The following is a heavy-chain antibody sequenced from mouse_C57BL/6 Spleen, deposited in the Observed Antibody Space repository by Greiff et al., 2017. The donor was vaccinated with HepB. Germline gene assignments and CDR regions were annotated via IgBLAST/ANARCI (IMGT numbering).Heavy chain of an antibody. Sequence: QVQLKESGAELVKPGASVKISCKASGYAFSSYWMNWVKQRPGKGLEWIGQIYPGDGDTNYNGKFKGKATLTADKSSSTAYMQLSSLTSEDSAVYFCARRSSGYVMNYWGQGTTLTVSS. J-gene: IGHJ2*01. CDR2: IYPGDGDT. V-gene: IGHV1-80*01. D-gene: IGHD3-2*02. CDR1: GYAFSSYW. CDR3: ARRSSGYVMNY.